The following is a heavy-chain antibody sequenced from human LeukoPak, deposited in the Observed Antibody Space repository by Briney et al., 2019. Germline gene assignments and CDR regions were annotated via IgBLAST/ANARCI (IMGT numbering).Heavy chain of an antibody. CDR2: IGGDGGNT. V-gene: IGHV3-43*02. Sequence: GGSLRLSCAASGFTFDDYAMHWVRQAPGKGLEWVSLIGGDGGNTHYADSVKGRVTISRDNRKNSLYLQMNSLRTEDTALYYCAKAVLGNDAFDIWGRGTMVTVSS. D-gene: IGHD3-16*01. CDR3: AKAVLGNDAFDI. CDR1: GFTFDDYA. J-gene: IGHJ3*02.